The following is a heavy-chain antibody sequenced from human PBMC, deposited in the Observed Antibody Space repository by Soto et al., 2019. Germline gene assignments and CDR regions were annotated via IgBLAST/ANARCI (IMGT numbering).Heavy chain of an antibody. Sequence: QVQLVQSGAEVKKPGASVKVSCKASGYTFTSYDINWVRQATGQGLEWMGWMNPNSGNTGYEQKFQGRVTMTRNTSISTADMALSSLRSEDTAVYYCASGYYDFWSGYYRGPKLGNLFDPWGQGTLVTVSS. J-gene: IGHJ5*02. CDR1: GYTFTSYD. V-gene: IGHV1-8*01. CDR3: ASGYYDFWSGYYRGPKLGNLFDP. CDR2: MNPNSGNT. D-gene: IGHD3-3*01.